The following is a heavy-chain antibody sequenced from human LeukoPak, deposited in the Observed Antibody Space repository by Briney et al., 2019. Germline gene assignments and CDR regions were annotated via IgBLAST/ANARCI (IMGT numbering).Heavy chain of an antibody. CDR1: GFTFSSYS. V-gene: IGHV3-21*01. D-gene: IGHD3-22*01. CDR2: ISSSSSYI. J-gene: IGHJ4*02. Sequence: PGGSLRLSCAASGFTFSSYSMNWVRQAPGKGLEWVSSISSSSSYIYYADSVKGRFTISRDNAKNSLYLQMNSLRAEDTAVYYCARAAQDSSGYYYEASYYFDYWGQGTLVTVSS. CDR3: ARAAQDSSGYYYEASYYFDY.